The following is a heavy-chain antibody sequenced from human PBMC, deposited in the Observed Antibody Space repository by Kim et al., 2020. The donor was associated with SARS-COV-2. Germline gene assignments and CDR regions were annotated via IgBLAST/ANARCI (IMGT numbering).Heavy chain of an antibody. CDR1: GFTFSSYG. D-gene: IGHD3-10*01. J-gene: IGHJ5*02. V-gene: IGHV3-33*05. CDR3: ARDQASGIRNNWFDP. Sequence: GGSLRLSCAASGFTFSSYGMHWVRQAPGKGLEWVAVISYDGSNKYYADSVKGRFTISRDNSKNMLYLQMNSLRAEDTAVYYCARDQASGIRNNWFDPWGQGTLVTVSS. CDR2: ISYDGSNK.